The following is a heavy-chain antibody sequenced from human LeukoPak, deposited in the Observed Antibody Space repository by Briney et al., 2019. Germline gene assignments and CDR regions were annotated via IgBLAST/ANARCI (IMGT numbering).Heavy chain of an antibody. CDR3: AKDMGYTFGHAFDY. Sequence: GRSLRLSCATSGFTFSDYNMHWVRQAPGQGLEWVSLTSNDGSNKYYAVSVKGRFTISRDNTKNTLYLQMNSLRTEDTAVYYCAKDMGYTFGHAFDYWGQGTLVTVSS. J-gene: IGHJ4*02. V-gene: IGHV3-30-3*01. CDR2: TSNDGSNK. CDR1: GFTFSDYN. D-gene: IGHD5-18*01.